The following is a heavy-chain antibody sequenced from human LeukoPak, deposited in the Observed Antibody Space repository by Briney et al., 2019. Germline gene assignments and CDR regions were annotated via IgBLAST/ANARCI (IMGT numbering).Heavy chain of an antibody. D-gene: IGHD4-23*01. Sequence: SETLSLTCTVSGGSISSSSYYWDWIRQSPGKGLEWIGSIYYDGSTYYNPSLKSRVTISVDTSKDQFSLKLNSVTAADTAVYYCARPKTTMVTFHDAFDIWGQGTMVTVS. V-gene: IGHV4-39*01. J-gene: IGHJ3*02. CDR1: GGSISSSSYY. CDR2: IYYDGST. CDR3: ARPKTTMVTFHDAFDI.